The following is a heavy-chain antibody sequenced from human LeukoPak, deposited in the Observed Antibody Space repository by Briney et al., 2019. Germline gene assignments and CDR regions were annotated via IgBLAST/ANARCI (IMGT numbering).Heavy chain of an antibody. CDR1: GFTFSNNA. CDR2: ITDSGGST. Sequence: GGSLRLSCAASGFTFSNNAMSWVRPVPGKGLEWVSDITDSGGSTYYADSVKGRFTISRDNSKNTLYLQMNSLSDEDTALYYCAKGPSTWDSWGQGTLVTVSS. J-gene: IGHJ4*02. CDR3: AKGPSTWDS. V-gene: IGHV3-23*01.